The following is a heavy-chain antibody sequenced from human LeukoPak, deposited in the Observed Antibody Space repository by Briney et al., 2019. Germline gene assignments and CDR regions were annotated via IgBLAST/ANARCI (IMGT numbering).Heavy chain of an antibody. CDR2: IYYSGGT. CDR1: GGSISSYY. Sequence: PSETLSLTCTVSGGSISSYYWSWIRQPPGKGLEWIGYIYYSGGTNYNPSLKSRVTISVDTSKNQFSLKLSSVTAADTAVYYCARHGSGWSRGYFDYWGQGTLVTVSS. J-gene: IGHJ4*02. CDR3: ARHGSGWSRGYFDY. V-gene: IGHV4-59*08. D-gene: IGHD6-19*01.